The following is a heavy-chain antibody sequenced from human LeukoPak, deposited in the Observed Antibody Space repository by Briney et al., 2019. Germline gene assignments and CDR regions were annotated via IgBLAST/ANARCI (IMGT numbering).Heavy chain of an antibody. CDR1: GFTFDDYA. J-gene: IGHJ4*02. CDR3: AKDNGGYSYGYAVY. D-gene: IGHD5-18*01. V-gene: IGHV3-43D*03. Sequence: GGSLRLSRAASGFTFDDYAMHWVRQAPGKGLEWVSLISWDGGSTYYTDSVKGRFTISRDNSKNSLYLQMNSLRAEDTALYYCAKDNGGYSYGYAVYWGQGTLVTVSS. CDR2: ISWDGGST.